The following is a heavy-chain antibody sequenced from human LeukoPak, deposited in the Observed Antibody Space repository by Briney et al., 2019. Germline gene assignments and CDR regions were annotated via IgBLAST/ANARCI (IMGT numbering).Heavy chain of an antibody. J-gene: IGHJ1*01. V-gene: IGHV3-30*04. CDR2: ISYDGSNK. CDR3: ARGENIVVVTAILYLQH. CDR1: GFTFSSYA. D-gene: IGHD2-21*02. Sequence: PGRSLRLSCAASGFTFSSYAMHWVRQAPGKGLEWVAVISYDGSNKYYADSVKGRFTISRDNSKNTLYLQMNSLRAEDTAVYYCARGENIVVVTAILYLQHWGQGTLVTVSS.